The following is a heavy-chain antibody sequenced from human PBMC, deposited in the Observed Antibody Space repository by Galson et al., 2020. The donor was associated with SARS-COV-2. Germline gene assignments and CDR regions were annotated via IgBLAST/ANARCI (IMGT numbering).Heavy chain of an antibody. J-gene: IGHJ6*03. V-gene: IGHV1-69*10. CDR2: IIPILGIA. CDR3: ATGPGGLVATITYYYYYYIDV. Sequence: SVKVSCKASGGTFSSYAISWVRQAPGQGLEWMGGIIPILGIANYAQKFQGRVTITADKSTSTAYMELSSLRSEDTAVYYCATGPGGLVATITYYYYYYIDVWGKGTTVTVSS. D-gene: IGHD5-12*01. CDR1: GGTFSSYA.